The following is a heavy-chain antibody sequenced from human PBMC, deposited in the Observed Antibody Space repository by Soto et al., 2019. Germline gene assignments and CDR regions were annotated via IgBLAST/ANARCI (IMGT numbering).Heavy chain of an antibody. D-gene: IGHD4-17*01. CDR2: INPNSGGT. Sequence: ASVKVSCKASGYTFTGYYMHWVRQAPGQGLEWMGWINPNSGGTNYAQKLQGWVTMTRDTSISTAYMELSRLRSDDTAVYYCARDPYGDYAFDYWGQGTLVTVSS. CDR1: GYTFTGYY. J-gene: IGHJ4*02. V-gene: IGHV1-2*04. CDR3: ARDPYGDYAFDY.